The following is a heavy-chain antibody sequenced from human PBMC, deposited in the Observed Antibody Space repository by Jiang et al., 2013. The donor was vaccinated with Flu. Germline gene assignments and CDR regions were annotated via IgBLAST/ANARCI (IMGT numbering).Heavy chain of an antibody. CDR1: GFTFSSYA. Sequence: QLLESGGGLVQPGGSLRLSCAASGFTFSSYAMSWVRQAPGKGLEWVSAISGSGGSTYYADSVKGRFTISRDNSKNTLYLQMNSLRAEDTAVYYCAKAPHWDLVYEGDVFDYWGQGTLVTVSS. J-gene: IGHJ4*02. CDR2: ISGSGGST. D-gene: IGHD5/OR15-5a*01. V-gene: IGHV3-23*01. CDR3: AKAPHWDLVYEGDVFDY.